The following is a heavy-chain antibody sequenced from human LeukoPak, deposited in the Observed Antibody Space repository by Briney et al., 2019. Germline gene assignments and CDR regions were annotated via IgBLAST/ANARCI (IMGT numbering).Heavy chain of an antibody. J-gene: IGHJ4*02. V-gene: IGHV3-23*01. CDR3: AKDPRNYYDSSGYSRFDY. CDR1: GFFFRSYG. CDR2: ISGGGEFT. Sequence: HPGGSLRLSCAASGFFFRSYGMSWVRQAPGKGLEWVAAISGGGEFTDYAASVRGRFSISRDNSMNTLHLQMNSLRAEDTGVYYCAKDPRNYYDSSGYSRFDYWGQGTQVTVSS. D-gene: IGHD3-22*01.